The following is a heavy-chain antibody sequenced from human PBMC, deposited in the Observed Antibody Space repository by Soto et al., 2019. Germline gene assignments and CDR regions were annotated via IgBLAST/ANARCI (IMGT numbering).Heavy chain of an antibody. CDR1: GDSVSSNSAA. CDR2: TYYRSKWYN. CDR3: ARDPPKYCSGGSCYGPFDL. J-gene: IGHJ2*01. Sequence: SQTLSLTCAISGDSVSSNSAAWNWIRQSPSRGLEWLGRTYYRSKWYNDYAVSVKSRITINPDTSKNQFSLQLNSVAPEDTAVYYCARDPPKYCSGGSCYGPFDLSGRSTLVSVSS. V-gene: IGHV6-1*01. D-gene: IGHD2-15*01.